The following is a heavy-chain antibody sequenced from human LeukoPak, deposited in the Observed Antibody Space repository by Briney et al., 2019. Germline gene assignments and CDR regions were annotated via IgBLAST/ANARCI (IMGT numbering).Heavy chain of an antibody. Sequence: GASVKVSCKASGFTFTSSAMQWVRQARGQRLEWIGWIVVGSGNTNYAQKFQERVTITRDMSTSTAYMELSSLRSEDTAVYYCAACLDSSGCSTFDYWGQGTLVTVSS. V-gene: IGHV1-58*02. CDR3: AACLDSSGCSTFDY. CDR1: GFTFTSSA. J-gene: IGHJ4*02. CDR2: IVVGSGNT. D-gene: IGHD3-22*01.